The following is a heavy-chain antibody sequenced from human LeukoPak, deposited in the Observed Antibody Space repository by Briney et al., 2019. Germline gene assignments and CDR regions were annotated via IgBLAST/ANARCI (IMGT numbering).Heavy chain of an antibody. CDR3: AHRRDYGSGHDGFEV. CDR2: IYWDDDK. CDR1: GFSLSTSGVG. Sequence: SGPTLVNPTQTLTLTCTFSGFSLSTSGVGVGWIRQPPGKALEWLALIYWDDDKRYSPSLKSRLTMTRDTSKNQVVLTMTNMDPVDTATYYCAHRRDYGSGHDGFEVWGQGTMVTVSS. D-gene: IGHD3-10*01. V-gene: IGHV2-5*02. J-gene: IGHJ3*01.